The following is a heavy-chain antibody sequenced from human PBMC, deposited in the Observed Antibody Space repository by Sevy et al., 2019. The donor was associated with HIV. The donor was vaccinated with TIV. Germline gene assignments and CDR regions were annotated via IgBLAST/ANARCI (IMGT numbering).Heavy chain of an antibody. CDR2: INWNGGST. V-gene: IGHV3-20*04. Sequence: GGSLRLSCAASGFTFEDYGMSLVRQVPGKGPEWVSGINWNGGSTSYADSVKGRFTISRDNAKKSLYLQMKGLRAEDTALYYCARDPPSYYDYRTGYHDFWGQGTRVTVSS. D-gene: IGHD3-3*01. CDR1: GFTFEDYG. CDR3: ARDPPSYYDYRTGYHDF. J-gene: IGHJ4*01.